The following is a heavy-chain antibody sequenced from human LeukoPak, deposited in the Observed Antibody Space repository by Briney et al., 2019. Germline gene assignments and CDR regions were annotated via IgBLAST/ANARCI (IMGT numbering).Heavy chain of an antibody. V-gene: IGHV3-21*01. D-gene: IGHD3-3*01. CDR3: ARGGGMKRFLEWLSD. Sequence: GGSLRLSCAASGFTFSSYSMNWVRQAPGKGLEWVSSISSSSSYIYYADSVKGRFTISRDNAKNSLYLQMNSLRAEDTAVYYCARGGGMKRFLEWLSDWGQGTLVTVSS. J-gene: IGHJ4*02. CDR1: GFTFSSYS. CDR2: ISSSSSYI.